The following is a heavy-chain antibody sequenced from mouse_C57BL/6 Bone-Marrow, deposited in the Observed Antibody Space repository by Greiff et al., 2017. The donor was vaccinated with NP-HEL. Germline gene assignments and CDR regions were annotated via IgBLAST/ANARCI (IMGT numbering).Heavy chain of an antibody. J-gene: IGHJ3*01. D-gene: IGHD2-2*01. CDR3: ARGRGYQAWFAY. CDR2: ISSGGSYT. CDR1: GFTFSSYG. V-gene: IGHV5-6*01. Sequence: EVQRVESGGDLVKPGGSLKLSCAASGFTFSSYGMSWVRQTPDKRLEWVATISSGGSYTYYPASVKGRFTISRDNAKNTLYLQMSSLKSEDTAMYYCARGRGYQAWFAYWGQGTLVTVSA.